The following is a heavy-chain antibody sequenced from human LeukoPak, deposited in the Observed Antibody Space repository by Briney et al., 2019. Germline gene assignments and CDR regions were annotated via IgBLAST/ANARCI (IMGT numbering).Heavy chain of an antibody. J-gene: IGHJ4*02. CDR2: INHSGST. CDR3: ARGQPSGDYNY. D-gene: IGHD4-17*01. CDR1: GGSFSGYY. V-gene: IGHV4-34*01. Sequence: SETLSLTCAVYGGSFSGYYWSWIRQPPGKGLEWIGEINHSGSTNYNPSLKSRVTISVDTSKNQFSLKLSSVTAADTAVYYCARGQPSGDYNYWGQGTLVTVSS.